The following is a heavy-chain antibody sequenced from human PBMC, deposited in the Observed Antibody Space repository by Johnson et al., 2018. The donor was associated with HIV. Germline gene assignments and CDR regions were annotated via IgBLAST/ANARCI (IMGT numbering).Heavy chain of an antibody. CDR1: GFTFSSYA. Sequence: QVQLVESGGGVVQPGRSLRLSCAASGFTFSSYAMHWVRQAPGKGLEWVAVISYDGSNKYYADSVTGRFTISSDNSKNTLYLQMNSLRVGDTAVYYCARSPLYDTTVFDIWGQGTRVTVSS. CDR2: ISYDGSNK. D-gene: IGHD4-11*01. J-gene: IGHJ3*02. V-gene: IGHV3-30*14. CDR3: ARSPLYDTTVFDI.